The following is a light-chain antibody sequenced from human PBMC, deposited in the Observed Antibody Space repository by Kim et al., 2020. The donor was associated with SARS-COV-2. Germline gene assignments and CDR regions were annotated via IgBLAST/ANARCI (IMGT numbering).Light chain of an antibody. CDR3: AGWDDSLNAEV. Sequence: NSVHWYQQFPGTAPEVLIYKNNQRPSGVPDRFSGSKSGTSASLAISGLQSEDEGDYYCAGWDDSLNAEVFGGGTKVTVL. J-gene: IGLJ6*01. V-gene: IGLV1-44*01. CDR2: KNN. CDR1: NS.